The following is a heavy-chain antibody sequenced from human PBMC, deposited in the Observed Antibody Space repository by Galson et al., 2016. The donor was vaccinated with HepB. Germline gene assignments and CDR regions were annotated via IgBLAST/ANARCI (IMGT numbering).Heavy chain of an antibody. CDR3: AREYSSFDY. CDR1: GGSISSSSYY. CDR2: MYYSGST. J-gene: IGHJ4*03. D-gene: IGHD6-19*01. V-gene: IGHV4-39*07. Sequence: SETLSLTCTVSGGSISSSSYYWGWIRQPPGKGLEWIGNMYYSGSTYYNPSLKSRVTISMDTSKNQFSLKLSSVTAADTAVYYCAREYSSFDYVGHGILVTVSS.